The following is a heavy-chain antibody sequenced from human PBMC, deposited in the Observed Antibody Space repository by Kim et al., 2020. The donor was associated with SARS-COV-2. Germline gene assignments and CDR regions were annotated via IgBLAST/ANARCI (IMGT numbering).Heavy chain of an antibody. CDR2: ISYDGSNK. V-gene: IGHV3-30-3*01. D-gene: IGHD4-17*01. J-gene: IGHJ3*02. CDR1: GFTFSSYA. CDR3: ARDLRWPYAFDI. Sequence: GSLRLSCAASGFTFSSYAMHWVRQAPGKGLEWVAVISYDGSNKYYADSVKGRFTISRDNSKNTLYLQMNSLRAEDTAVYYCARDLRWPYAFDIWGQGTM.